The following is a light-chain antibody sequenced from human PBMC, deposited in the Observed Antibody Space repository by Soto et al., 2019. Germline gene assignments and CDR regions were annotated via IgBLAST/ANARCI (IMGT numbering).Light chain of an antibody. CDR2: DAS. CDR3: QQYNTYWT. V-gene: IGKV1-33*01. J-gene: IGKJ1*01. CDR1: QDISNC. Sequence: DIQMTQSPSSLSASVGDRVTITCQASQDISNCLNWYQQKPGKAPKLLIYDASKLETGVPSRFSGSGSATDFTLTISSLQPDDFATYYCQQYNTYWTFGQGTKVDIK.